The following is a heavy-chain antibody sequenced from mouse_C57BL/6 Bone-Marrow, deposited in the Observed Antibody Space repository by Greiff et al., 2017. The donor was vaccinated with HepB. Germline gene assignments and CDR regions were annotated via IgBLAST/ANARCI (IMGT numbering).Heavy chain of an antibody. CDR1: GFTFSDYG. CDR2: ISNLAYSI. D-gene: IGHD4-1*01. Sequence: VQLKESGGGLVQPGGSLKLSCAASGFTFSDYGMAWVRQAPRKGPEWVAFISNLAYSIYYADTVTGRFTISRENAKNTLYLEMSSLRSEDTAMYYCARQNWAYAMDYWGQGTSVTVSS. J-gene: IGHJ4*01. V-gene: IGHV5-15*01. CDR3: ARQNWAYAMDY.